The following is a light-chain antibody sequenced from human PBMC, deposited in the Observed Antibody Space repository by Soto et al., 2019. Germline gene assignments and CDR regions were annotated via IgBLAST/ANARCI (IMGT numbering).Light chain of an antibody. CDR2: KAS. CDR1: QSISTW. Sequence: DIQLTQSPSTLSASIVDRVTITCRASQSISTWLAWYQQKPGTAPKLLIYKASTVEGGVPSRFSGSRSGTEFTLTVSSLQPYYCATYYCQQYKDSFPYTCGQGTKLEIK. CDR3: QQYKDSFPYT. J-gene: IGKJ2*01. V-gene: IGKV1-5*03.